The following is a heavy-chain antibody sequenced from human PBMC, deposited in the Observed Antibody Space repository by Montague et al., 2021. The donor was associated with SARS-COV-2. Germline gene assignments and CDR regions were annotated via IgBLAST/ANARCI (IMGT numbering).Heavy chain of an antibody. J-gene: IGHJ4*02. V-gene: IGHV4-59*08. CDR3: ARHDSATLPAVY. D-gene: IGHD2-15*01. CDR1: GGSISSFY. CDR2: ISDSGST. Sequence: SETLSLTCTVSGGSISSFYWSWFWQPPGKGLEWIGYISDSGSTNYNPSLTSRVTMSVDTSKNQFPLKVNSVTAADTAVYDCARHDSATLPAVYWGQGT.